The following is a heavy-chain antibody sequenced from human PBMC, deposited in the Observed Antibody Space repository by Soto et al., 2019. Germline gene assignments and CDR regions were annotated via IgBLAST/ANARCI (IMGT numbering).Heavy chain of an antibody. J-gene: IGHJ5*02. Sequence: ASVKVSCKTSGYVFTSFGISWVRQAPGQGLEWMGWVRPYNGDTKYAEKFQGRVTMTSDTSTTTGYMELRGLRSEDTAVYHCAKNQGVELVPLATVDWFDPWGQGSVVTVSS. CDR2: VRPYNGDT. CDR3: AKNQGVELVPLATVDWFDP. CDR1: GYVFTSFG. V-gene: IGHV1-18*04. D-gene: IGHD1-26*01.